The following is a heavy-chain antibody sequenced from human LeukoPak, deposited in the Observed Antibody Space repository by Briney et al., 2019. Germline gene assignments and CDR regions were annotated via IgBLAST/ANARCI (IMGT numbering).Heavy chain of an antibody. D-gene: IGHD2-2*01. CDR1: GGSMGPYY. CDR2: IYYSGST. CDR3: AREGAYCSSSTCYALVGYFDY. Sequence: PSETLSLTCTVSGGSMGPYYWSWIRQPPGKGLEWIGYIYYSGSTNYNPSLKSRVTISVDTSNNQFSLKLTSVTAADTAVYYCAREGAYCSSSTCYALVGYFDYWGQGTLVTVSS. J-gene: IGHJ4*02. V-gene: IGHV4-59*01.